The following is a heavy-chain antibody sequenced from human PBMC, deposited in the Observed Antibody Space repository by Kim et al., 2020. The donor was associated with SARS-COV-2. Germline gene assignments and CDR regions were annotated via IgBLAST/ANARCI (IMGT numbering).Heavy chain of an antibody. CDR2: ISGDGGST. CDR1: GLNVDDYA. V-gene: IGHV3-43*02. J-gene: IGHJ4*02. Sequence: GVSLRISCAASGLNVDDYARQWVRQAQGKGLEWVSVISGDGGSTYYADSVKGRFTISRDNSKNSLYLQMNSLRTEDTALYYCAKATTGPYGSGSYYNPFFDYWGQGTLVTVSS. CDR3: AKATTGPYGSGSYYNPFFDY. D-gene: IGHD3-10*01.